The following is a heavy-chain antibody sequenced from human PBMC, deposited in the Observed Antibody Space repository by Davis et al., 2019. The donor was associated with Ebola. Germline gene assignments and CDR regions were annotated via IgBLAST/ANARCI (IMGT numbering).Heavy chain of an antibody. CDR2: MNPNSGNT. V-gene: IGHV1-8*01. D-gene: IGHD3-16*01. CDR3: AVGEKDGGFDY. CDR1: GYTFINFG. J-gene: IGHJ4*02. Sequence: ASVKVSCKASGYTFINFGITWVRQAPGQGLEWMGWMNPNSGNTGYAQKFQGRVTMTRNTSISTAYMELGSLRSEDTAAYYCAVGEKDGGFDYWGQGTLVTVSS.